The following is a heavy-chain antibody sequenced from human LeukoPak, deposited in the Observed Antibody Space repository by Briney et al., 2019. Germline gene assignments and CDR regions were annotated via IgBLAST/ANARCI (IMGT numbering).Heavy chain of an antibody. D-gene: IGHD3-22*01. Sequence: SVKVSCKASGGTFSSYAISWVRQAPGQGLEWMGGIIPIFGTANYAQKFQGRVTITADESTSTAYMERSSLRSEDTAVYYCAKYYYDSSGYEIPDYWGQGTLVTVSS. V-gene: IGHV1-69*13. J-gene: IGHJ4*02. CDR3: AKYYYDSSGYEIPDY. CDR2: IIPIFGTA. CDR1: GGTFSSYA.